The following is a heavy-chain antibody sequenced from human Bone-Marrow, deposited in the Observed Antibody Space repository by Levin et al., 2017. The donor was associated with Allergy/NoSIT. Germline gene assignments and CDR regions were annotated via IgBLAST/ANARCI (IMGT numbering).Heavy chain of an antibody. CDR1: GGSFSGYY. V-gene: IGHV4-34*01. CDR3: ARVGVSSGWSDY. J-gene: IGHJ4*02. CDR2: INHSGST. Sequence: NSSETLSLTCAVYGGSFSGYYWSWIRQPPGKGLEWIGEINHSGSTNYNPSLKSRVTISVDTSKNQFSLKLSSVTAADTAVYYCARVGVSSGWSDYWGQGTLVTVSS. D-gene: IGHD6-19*01.